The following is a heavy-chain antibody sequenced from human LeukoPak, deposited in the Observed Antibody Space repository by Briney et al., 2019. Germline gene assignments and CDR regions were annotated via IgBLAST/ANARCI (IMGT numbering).Heavy chain of an antibody. D-gene: IGHD2-2*01. CDR2: INPNSGGT. CDR1: GYTFTGYY. Sequence: ASVKVSCKASGYTFTGYYMHWVRQAPGQGLEWMGWINPNSGGTNYAQKFQGRVTMTRDTSISTAYMELSRLRPDDTAVYYCARGVARDIVVVPAASEGYYYYYMDVWGKGTTVTVSS. V-gene: IGHV1-2*02. J-gene: IGHJ6*03. CDR3: ARGVARDIVVVPAASEGYYYYYMDV.